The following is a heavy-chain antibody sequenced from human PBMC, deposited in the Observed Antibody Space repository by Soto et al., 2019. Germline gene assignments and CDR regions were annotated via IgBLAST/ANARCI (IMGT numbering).Heavy chain of an antibody. J-gene: IGHJ5*02. CDR3: PRDHYDFWRGFTPTIWCHP. CDR1: GFLFSSYA. D-gene: IGHD3-3*01. Sequence: PGGSLRLSCEASGFLFSSYAMNWVRQAPGKGREWVSSISSHGDTTYYAESVRGRFTISRDNSKNPLFLQMNSLRAGDKAVYFCPRDHYDFWRGFTPTIWCHPWGQGTLGTVSS. V-gene: IGHV3-23*01. CDR2: ISSHGDTT.